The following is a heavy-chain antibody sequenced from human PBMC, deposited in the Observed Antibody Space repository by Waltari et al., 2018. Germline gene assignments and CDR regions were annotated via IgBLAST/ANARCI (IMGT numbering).Heavy chain of an antibody. J-gene: IGHJ5*02. CDR1: GGSISSYY. CDR3: ARQDQYSSGWYSIRGGLDP. Sequence: QVQLQESGPGLVKPSETLSLTCTVSGGSISSYYWSWIRQPPGKGLEWIGYIYYSGSTNYNPSLKSRVTISVDTSKNQFSLKLSSVTAADTAVYYCARQDQYSSGWYSIRGGLDPWGRGTLVTVSS. V-gene: IGHV4-59*01. D-gene: IGHD6-19*01. CDR2: IYYSGST.